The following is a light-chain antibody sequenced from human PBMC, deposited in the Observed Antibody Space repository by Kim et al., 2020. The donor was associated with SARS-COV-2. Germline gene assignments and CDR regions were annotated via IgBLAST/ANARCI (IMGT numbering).Light chain of an antibody. Sequence: VAGQQAGRISCGENNGGSKIVCWYQQEPGQAAVLVIYKDRRRPAGIPGRFSGYNSENAATLTISRHQAGDEADYYCQVWHSNTGVFGGGTQLTVL. J-gene: IGLJ3*02. CDR1: NGGSKI. CDR2: KDR. CDR3: QVWHSNTGV. V-gene: IGLV3-9*01.